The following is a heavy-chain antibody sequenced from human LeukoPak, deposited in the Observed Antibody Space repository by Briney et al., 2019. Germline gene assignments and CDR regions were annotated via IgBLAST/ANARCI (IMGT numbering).Heavy chain of an antibody. Sequence: SVKVSCKASGGPFSSHAITWVRQAPGQGLEWMEGIIPIFGTADYAQKFQGRVTITADESTSTAYMELSSLRSEDTAVYFCARGDSDTFGGVIVLDYWGQGTLVTVSS. CDR1: GGPFSSHA. D-gene: IGHD3-16*02. V-gene: IGHV1-69*13. CDR3: ARGDSDTFGGVIVLDY. J-gene: IGHJ4*02. CDR2: IIPIFGTA.